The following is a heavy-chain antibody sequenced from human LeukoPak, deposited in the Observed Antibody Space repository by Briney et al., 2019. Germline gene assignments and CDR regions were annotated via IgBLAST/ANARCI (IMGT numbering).Heavy chain of an antibody. D-gene: IGHD3-3*01. CDR1: GFIFWIYG. Sequence: GGSLRLSCGACGFIFWIYGVHGVRQAPGKGLEWVAVIWYDGSNKYYADSVKGRFTISRDNSKNTLYLQMNSLRAEDRAVYYWAIDNMESASGPFDYWGQGTLVTVSS. V-gene: IGHV3-33*01. J-gene: IGHJ4*02. CDR2: IWYDGSNK. CDR3: AIDNMESASGPFDY.